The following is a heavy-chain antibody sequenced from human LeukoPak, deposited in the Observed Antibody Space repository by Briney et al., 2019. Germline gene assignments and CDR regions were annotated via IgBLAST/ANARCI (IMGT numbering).Heavy chain of an antibody. V-gene: IGHV3-23*01. CDR2: ISGSGGST. Sequence: GGSLRLSCAASGFTFSSYAMSWVRQAPGKGLEWVSAISGSGGSTYYADSVKGRFTISRDNSKNTLYLQMNSLRAEDTAVYYCARVRRNWNDAGHDAFDIWGQGTMVTVSS. J-gene: IGHJ3*02. CDR1: GFTFSSYA. CDR3: ARVRRNWNDAGHDAFDI. D-gene: IGHD1-1*01.